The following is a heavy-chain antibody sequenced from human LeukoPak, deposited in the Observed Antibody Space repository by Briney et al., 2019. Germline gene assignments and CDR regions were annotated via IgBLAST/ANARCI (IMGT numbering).Heavy chain of an antibody. Sequence: SETLSLTCTVSGGSISSYYWSWIRQPPGKGLEWIGYIYTSGSTYYNPSLKSRVTISVDTSKNQFSLKLSSVTAADTAVYYCARSSQSEYYYYMDVWGKGTTVTVSS. V-gene: IGHV4-4*09. CDR3: ARSSQSEYYYYMDV. CDR1: GGSISSYY. D-gene: IGHD6-13*01. J-gene: IGHJ6*03. CDR2: IYTSGST.